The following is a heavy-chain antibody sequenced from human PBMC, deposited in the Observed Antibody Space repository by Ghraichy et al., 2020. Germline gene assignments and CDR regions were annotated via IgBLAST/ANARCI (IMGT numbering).Heavy chain of an antibody. CDR3: ARRTVDYNDYGYYYYMDV. Sequence: SQTLSLTCSVSGDFIANNRHFWGWIRQAPGKGLELIATMYHGGNTYYSPSLKSRVTMSVDMSTNQFSLKLSSVTASDTAVYYCARRTVDYNDYGYYYYMDVWGKGTTVIV. J-gene: IGHJ6*03. CDR2: MYHGGNT. CDR1: GDFIANNRHF. V-gene: IGHV4-39*01. D-gene: IGHD4-11*01.